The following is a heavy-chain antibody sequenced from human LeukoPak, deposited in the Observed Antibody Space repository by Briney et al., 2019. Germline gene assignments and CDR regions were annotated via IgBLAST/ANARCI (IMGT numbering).Heavy chain of an antibody. CDR1: GFTVSTNY. J-gene: IGHJ5*02. CDR2: IYSGGST. V-gene: IGHV3-53*01. CDR3: ARDFRLYNWFDP. Sequence: QPGGSLRLSCAASGFTVSTNYMRWVRQAPGKGLEWVSLIYSGGSTYYADSVKGRFTISRDNAKNSLYLQMNSLRAEDTAVYYCARDFRLYNWFDPWGQGTLVTVSS.